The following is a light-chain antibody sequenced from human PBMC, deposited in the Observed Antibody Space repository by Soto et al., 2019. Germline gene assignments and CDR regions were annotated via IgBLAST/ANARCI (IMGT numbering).Light chain of an antibody. CDR2: YDS. CDR1: NIGSKS. V-gene: IGLV3-21*04. CDR3: QVWDSSSAPPYV. Sequence: SYELTQPPSVSLAPGKTARITCGGNNIGSKSVHWYQQKPGQAPVLVIYYDSDRPSGIPERFSGSNSGNTATLTISRVEAGDEADYYCQVWDSSSAPPYVFGAGTKVTVL. J-gene: IGLJ1*01.